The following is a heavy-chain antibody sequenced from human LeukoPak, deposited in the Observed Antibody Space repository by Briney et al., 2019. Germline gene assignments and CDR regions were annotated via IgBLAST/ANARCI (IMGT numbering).Heavy chain of an antibody. Sequence: ASVKVSCKASGGTFSSYAISWVRQAPGQGLEWMGRIIPILGIANYVQKFQGRVTITADKSTSTAYMELSSLRSEDTAVYYCAREDEWVNWGQGTLVTVSS. V-gene: IGHV1-69*04. J-gene: IGHJ4*02. CDR3: AREDEWVN. D-gene: IGHD2-8*01. CDR2: IIPILGIA. CDR1: GGTFSSYA.